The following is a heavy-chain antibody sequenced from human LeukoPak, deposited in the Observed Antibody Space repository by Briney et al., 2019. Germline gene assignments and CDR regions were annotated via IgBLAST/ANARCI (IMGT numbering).Heavy chain of an antibody. CDR1: GGSISSGGYY. CDR2: IYYSGST. Sequence: PSETLSLTCTVSGGSISSGGYYWSWIRQHPGKGLEWIGYIYYSGSTYYNPSLKSRVTISVDTSKNQFSLKLSSVTAADTAVYYCAKTGGSSSTSWFFDYWGQGTLVTVSS. J-gene: IGHJ4*02. CDR3: AKTGGSSSTSWFFDY. V-gene: IGHV4-31*03. D-gene: IGHD2-2*01.